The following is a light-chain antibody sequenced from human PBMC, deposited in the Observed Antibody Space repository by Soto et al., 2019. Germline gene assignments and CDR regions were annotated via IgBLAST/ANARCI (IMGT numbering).Light chain of an antibody. Sequence: ALTQSPATLSLSPGDRATLSCTSSQSAYSSYLSWYQQKPGQAPRLLIYGGSNRATGIPDRFSGSGSGTDFTLTISGLESEDFAVYYCQQYGNSRFTFGGVTKVDIK. CDR2: GGS. CDR3: QQYGNSRFT. J-gene: IGKJ4*01. V-gene: IGKV3-20*01. CDR1: QSAYSSY.